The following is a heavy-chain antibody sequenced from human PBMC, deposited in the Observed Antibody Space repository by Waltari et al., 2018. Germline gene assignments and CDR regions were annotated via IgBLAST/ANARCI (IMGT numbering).Heavy chain of an antibody. CDR2: IGYDGSLK. J-gene: IGHJ4*02. V-gene: IGHV3-33*06. CDR3: VKSMTVTTGSLDS. Sequence: QVLLVESGGGVVQPGGSLGLSCATSGFTCSRYGMHWVRQAPGKGLEWVAVIGYDGSLKYYADSVKGRFTISRDTSKNTVYLEMNSLRVEDTALYYCVKSMTVTTGSLDSWGQGTPVSVSS. CDR1: GFTCSRYG. D-gene: IGHD4-17*01.